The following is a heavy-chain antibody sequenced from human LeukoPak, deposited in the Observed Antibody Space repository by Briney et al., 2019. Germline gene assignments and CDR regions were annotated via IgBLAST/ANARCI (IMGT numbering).Heavy chain of an antibody. J-gene: IGHJ4*02. D-gene: IGHD6-13*01. CDR2: INHSGST. CDR3: ARPRIAAARMGFFDY. V-gene: IGHV4-34*01. Sequence: SSENLSLTCAVYGGSFSGYYWSWIRQPPGKGLEWIGEINHSGSTNYNPSLKSRVTISVDTSKNQFSLKLSSVTAADTAVYYCARPRIAAARMGFFDYWGQGTLVTVSS. CDR1: GGSFSGYY.